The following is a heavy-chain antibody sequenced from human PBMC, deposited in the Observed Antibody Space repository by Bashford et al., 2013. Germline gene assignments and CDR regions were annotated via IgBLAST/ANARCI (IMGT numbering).Heavy chain of an antibody. Sequence: GSLRLSCAASGFTFSNYWMHWVRQAPGKGLVWVSHINSDGSSTNYADSVKGRFTISRDNAKNTLHLQMNSLRAEDSAVYYCARGHSGSYQRTDAFDIWGQGTMVTVSS. V-gene: IGHV3-74*01. CDR3: ARGHSGSYQRTDAFDI. CDR1: GFTFSNYW. CDR2: INSDGSST. J-gene: IGHJ3*02. D-gene: IGHD1-26*01.